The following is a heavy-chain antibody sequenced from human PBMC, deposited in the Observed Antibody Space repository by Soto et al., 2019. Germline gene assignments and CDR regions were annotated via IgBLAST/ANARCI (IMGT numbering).Heavy chain of an antibody. J-gene: IGHJ4*02. D-gene: IGHD2-2*01. CDR3: ARPESSITTWAFDY. Sequence: GASVKVSCKASGYTFTSYAMHWVRQAPGQRLEWMGWINAGNGNTKYSQKFQGRFTISRDNARNSLYLQMNSLRAEDTAVYYCARPESSITTWAFDYWGQGTLVTVSS. CDR1: GYTFTSYA. V-gene: IGHV1-3*01. CDR2: INAGNGNT.